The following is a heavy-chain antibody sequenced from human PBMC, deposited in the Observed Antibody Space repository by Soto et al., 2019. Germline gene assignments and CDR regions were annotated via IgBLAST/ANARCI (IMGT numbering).Heavy chain of an antibody. D-gene: IGHD4-17*01. V-gene: IGHV3-9*01. CDR3: AKMRTTVTTGALSD. CDR2: ISWNSGSI. CDR1: GFTFDYYA. Sequence: PGGSLRLSCAASGFTFDYYAMHGGRQAPGKGLEWVSGISWNSGSIGYADSVKGRFTISRDNAKNSLYLQMNSLRAEDTALYYCAKMRTTVTTGALSDWGQGTLVTVSS. J-gene: IGHJ4*02.